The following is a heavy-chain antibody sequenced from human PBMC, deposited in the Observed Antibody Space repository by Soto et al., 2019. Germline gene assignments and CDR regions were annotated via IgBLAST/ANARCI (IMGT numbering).Heavy chain of an antibody. CDR3: ATTYYYGSGSYLTLNWFDP. V-gene: IGHV1-69*02. Sequence: QVQLVQSGAEVKKPGSSVKVSCKASGGTFSSYTISWVRQAPGQGLEWMGRIIPILGIANYAQKFQGRVTSTADKSTSTSYMELSRLRSEDTAVYYCATTYYYGSGSYLTLNWFDPWGQGTLVTVSS. CDR2: IIPILGIA. J-gene: IGHJ5*02. D-gene: IGHD3-10*01. CDR1: GGTFSSYT.